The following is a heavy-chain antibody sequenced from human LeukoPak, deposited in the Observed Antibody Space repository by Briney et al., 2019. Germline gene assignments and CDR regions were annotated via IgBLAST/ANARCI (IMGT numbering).Heavy chain of an antibody. V-gene: IGHV5-10-1*01. D-gene: IGHD2-15*01. Sequence: GESLKISCKGSGYSFTSYWISWVRQMPGKGLEWMGRIDPSDSYTNYSPPFQGHVTISADKSISTAYLQWSSLKASDTAMYYCARGYCSGGSCYLVGYWGQGTLVTVSS. CDR2: IDPSDSYT. CDR1: GYSFTSYW. J-gene: IGHJ4*02. CDR3: ARGYCSGGSCYLVGY.